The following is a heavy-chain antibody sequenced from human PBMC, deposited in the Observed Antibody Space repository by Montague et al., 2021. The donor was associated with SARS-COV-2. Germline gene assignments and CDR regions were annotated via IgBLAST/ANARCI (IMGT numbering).Heavy chain of an antibody. V-gene: IGHV4-4*02. J-gene: IGHJ4*02. CDR3: ASWSESDSWYLASLDY. CDR1: GDSISSSYW. Sequence: SETLSLTCAVSGDSISSSYWWNWVRQSPGKGLEWIGEIFHSGTTNYNPSLKSRITISVDKSRNQFSLRLSSVTAADTAIYYCASWSESDSWYLASLDYWGQGTLITVSS. CDR2: IFHSGTT. D-gene: IGHD6-13*01.